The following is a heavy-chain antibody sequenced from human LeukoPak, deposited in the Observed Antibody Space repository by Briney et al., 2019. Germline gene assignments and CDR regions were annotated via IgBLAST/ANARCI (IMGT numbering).Heavy chain of an antibody. Sequence: ASVKVSCKASGYTFTSYDINWVRQATGQGLEWMGWMNPNSGNTGYAQKFQGRVTMTRNTSISTAYMELSSLRSEDTAVYYCARGLLGFDGSGSIPYYYYMDVWGKGTTVTISS. CDR1: GYTFTSYD. V-gene: IGHV1-8*01. CDR3: ARGLLGFDGSGSIPYYYYMDV. D-gene: IGHD3-10*01. CDR2: MNPNSGNT. J-gene: IGHJ6*03.